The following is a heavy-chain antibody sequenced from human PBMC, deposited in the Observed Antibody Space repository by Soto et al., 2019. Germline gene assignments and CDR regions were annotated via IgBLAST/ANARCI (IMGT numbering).Heavy chain of an antibody. V-gene: IGHV1-69*06. J-gene: IGHJ1*01. CDR1: GGTFSSYA. Sequence: QVQLVQSGAEVKKPGSSVKVSCKASGGTFSSYAISWVRQAPGQGLEWMGGITPIFSTANYAQKFQGRVTITADKSTSTAYMELSSLRSEDTAVYYCARGAFSWLPLAFQHWGQGTLVTVSS. CDR3: ARGAFSWLPLAFQH. CDR2: ITPIFSTA. D-gene: IGHD3-16*01.